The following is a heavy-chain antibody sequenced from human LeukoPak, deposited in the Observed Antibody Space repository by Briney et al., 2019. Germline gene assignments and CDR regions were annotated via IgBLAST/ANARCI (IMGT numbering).Heavy chain of an antibody. V-gene: IGHV3-33*01. CDR2: IWFDGSEQ. CDR1: GITFSTYA. D-gene: IGHD3-16*02. Sequence: GRSLRLSCAASGITFSTYAIHWVRQAPGKGLEWVAVIWFDGSEQYYADSVKGRFIISRNNSKSTSNLQLNSLRAEDTAVYYCAREGDSRWGELSPWGQGTLVTVSS. J-gene: IGHJ1*01. CDR3: AREGDSRWGELSP.